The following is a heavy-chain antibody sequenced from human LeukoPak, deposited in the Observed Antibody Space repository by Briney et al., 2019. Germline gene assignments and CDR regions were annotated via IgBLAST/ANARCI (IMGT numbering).Heavy chain of an antibody. J-gene: IGHJ4*02. V-gene: IGHV3-48*03. D-gene: IGHD4-23*01. CDR3: VKDFGGNSDY. CDR1: GFTFSNYE. CDR2: ISASGNPM. Sequence: GGSLRLSCAASGFTFSNYEMNWVRQAPGKGLEWISYISASGNPMFYADSVKGRFTISRDSVENTLHLQMNSLRAEDTAVYYCVKDFGGNSDYWGQGTLVTVSS.